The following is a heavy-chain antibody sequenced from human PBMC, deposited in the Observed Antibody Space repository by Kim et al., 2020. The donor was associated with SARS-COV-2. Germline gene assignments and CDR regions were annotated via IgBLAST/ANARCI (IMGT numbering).Heavy chain of an antibody. Sequence: GGSLRLSCAASGFTFSSYAMSWVRQAPGKGLEWVSAISGSGGSTYYVDSVKGRFTISRDNSKNTLYLQMNSLRAEDTAVYYCAKWGGERLLCFGESALFDSWGQGGLVTVSS. CDR3: AKWGGERLLCFGESALFDS. CDR1: GFTFSSYA. V-gene: IGHV3-23*01. D-gene: IGHD3-10*01. J-gene: IGHJ4*02. CDR2: ISGSGGST.